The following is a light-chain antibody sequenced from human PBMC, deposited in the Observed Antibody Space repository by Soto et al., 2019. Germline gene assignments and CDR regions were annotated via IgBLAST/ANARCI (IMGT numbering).Light chain of an antibody. CDR3: CSYAGSYTHVV. V-gene: IGLV2-23*02. CDR2: GVN. CDR1: SSDVGSYDL. Sequence: QSALTQPASVSGSPGQSITISCAGTSSDVGSYDLVSWYQQHPGKAPKLMIYGVNKRPSGVSNRFSGSKSGNTASLTISVLQAEDEADYHCCSYAGSYTHVVFGRGTKLTVL. J-gene: IGLJ2*01.